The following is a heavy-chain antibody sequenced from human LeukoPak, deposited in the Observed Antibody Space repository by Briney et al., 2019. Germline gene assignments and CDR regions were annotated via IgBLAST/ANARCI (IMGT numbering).Heavy chain of an antibody. CDR1: GFTFSSYE. D-gene: IGHD1-26*01. CDR2: ISSSGSSL. CDR3: TTDHVGATVEFDS. Sequence: PGGSLRLSCAASGFTFSSYEMNWVRQAPGKGLEWVSYISSSGSSLKYADSVKGRFTISRDNAKNSLYLQMDSLRAEDTAVYYCTTDHVGATVEFDSWGQGTLVTVSS. V-gene: IGHV3-48*03. J-gene: IGHJ4*02.